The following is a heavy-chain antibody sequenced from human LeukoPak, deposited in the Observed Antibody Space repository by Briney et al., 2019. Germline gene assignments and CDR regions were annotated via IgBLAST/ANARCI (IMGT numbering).Heavy chain of an antibody. CDR2: INPNSGGT. Sequence: GASVKVSCKASGYTFNAYYLHWVRQAPGQGLEWMGWINPNSGGTKYAQKFQGRVTMTGDTSISTAYMELSRLRFDDTAVYYCAILRLSTGLWWFFDLWGRGTLVTVSS. CDR1: GYTFNAYY. J-gene: IGHJ2*01. V-gene: IGHV1-2*02. CDR3: AILRLSTGLWWFFDL. D-gene: IGHD2-8*02.